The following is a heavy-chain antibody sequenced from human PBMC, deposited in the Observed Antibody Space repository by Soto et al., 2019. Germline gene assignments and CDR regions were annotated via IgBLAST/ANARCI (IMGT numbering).Heavy chain of an antibody. CDR3: ARYHVDTAMVGAFDI. CDR2: IWYDGSNK. CDR1: GFTFSSYG. Sequence: GGSLRLSCAASGFTFSSYGMHWVRQAPGKGLEWVAVIWYDGSNKYYADSVKGRFTISRDNSKNTLYLQMNSLRAEDTAVYYCARYHVDTAMVGAFDIWGQGTMVTVSS. J-gene: IGHJ3*02. V-gene: IGHV3-33*01. D-gene: IGHD5-18*01.